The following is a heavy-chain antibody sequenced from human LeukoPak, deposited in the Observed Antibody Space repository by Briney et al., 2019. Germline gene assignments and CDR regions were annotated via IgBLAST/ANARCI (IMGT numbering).Heavy chain of an antibody. CDR2: IKQDGSQK. CDR1: GFTFSGYW. CDR3: ARVDMGDAFDI. J-gene: IGHJ3*02. Sequence: GGSLRLSCAASGFTFSGYWMNWVRQAPGKGLEWVANIKQDGSQKYYVDSVKGRFTISRDNAKNSLYLQLNSLRAEDTAVYYCARVDMGDAFDIWGQGTMVTVSS. D-gene: IGHD1-26*01. V-gene: IGHV3-7*04.